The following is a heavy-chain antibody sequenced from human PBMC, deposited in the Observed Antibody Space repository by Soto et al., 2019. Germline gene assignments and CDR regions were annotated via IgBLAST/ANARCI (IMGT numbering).Heavy chain of an antibody. V-gene: IGHV3-30-3*01. Sequence: QVQLVESGGGVVQPGRSLRLSCAASGFTFSSYAMHWVRQAPGKGLEWVAVISYDGSNKYYADSVKGRFTISRDNSKNPLYLQMNGLRAEDTAVYYCAGDGSLDIVVVVASGDIDYWGQGTLVTVSS. CDR2: ISYDGSNK. D-gene: IGHD2-15*01. CDR3: AGDGSLDIVVVVASGDIDY. CDR1: GFTFSSYA. J-gene: IGHJ4*02.